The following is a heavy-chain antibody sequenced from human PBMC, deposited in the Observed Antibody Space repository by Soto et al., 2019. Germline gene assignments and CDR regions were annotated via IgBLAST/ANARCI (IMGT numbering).Heavy chain of an antibody. CDR1: GFTFSSYA. CDR3: ARVWLQLDPPDY. CDR2: ISYDGSNK. V-gene: IGHV3-30-3*01. D-gene: IGHD5-12*01. J-gene: IGHJ4*02. Sequence: QVQLVESGGGVVKPGRSLRLSCAASGFTFSSYAMHWVRQAPGKGLEWVAVISYDGSNKYYADSVKGRFTISRDNSKNTLYLQMNSLRAEDTAVYYCARVWLQLDPPDYWGQGTLVTVSS.